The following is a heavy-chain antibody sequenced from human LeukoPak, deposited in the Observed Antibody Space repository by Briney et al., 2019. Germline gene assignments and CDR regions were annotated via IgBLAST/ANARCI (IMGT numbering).Heavy chain of an antibody. D-gene: IGHD3-22*01. CDR1: GFIVSSNY. CDR3: ARDPSGYSNAFDI. CDR2: IYKDGRT. J-gene: IGHJ3*02. V-gene: IGHV3-53*01. Sequence: GVSLRLSCAASGFIVSSNYMSWVRQTPGKGLEWVSVIYKDGRTYYADSVKGRFTISRDNSKNTLYLQMNSLRADDTAMYYCARDPSGYSNAFDIWGQGTMVTVSS.